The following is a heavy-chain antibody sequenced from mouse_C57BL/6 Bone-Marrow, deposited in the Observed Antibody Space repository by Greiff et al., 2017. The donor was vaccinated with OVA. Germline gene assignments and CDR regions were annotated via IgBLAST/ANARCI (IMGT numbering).Heavy chain of an antibody. Sequence: EVKLEESGEGLVKPGGSLKLSCAASGFTFSSYAMSWVRQTPEKRLEWVAYISSGGDYIYYADTVKGRFTSSRDNARNTLSLQMSSLKSEDTAMYYCTRLLDAMDYWGQGTSVTVSS. V-gene: IGHV5-9-1*02. D-gene: IGHD2-1*01. CDR2: ISSGGDYI. CDR1: GFTFSSYA. CDR3: TRLLDAMDY. J-gene: IGHJ4*01.